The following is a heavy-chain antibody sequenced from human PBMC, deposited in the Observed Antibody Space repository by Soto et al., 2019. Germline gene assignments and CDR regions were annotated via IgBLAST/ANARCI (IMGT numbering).Heavy chain of an antibody. CDR2: IFYSGTT. CDR3: GRIKSGYSYGSIIDS. Sequence: LSLTCTVFGGSITHYYWSWIRQPPGQGLECIGYIFYSGTTTYKPSLKRRATISVDTSKNQFSLRLRSVTAADTALYYCGRIKSGYSYGSIIDSWGQGIPVTVSS. CDR1: GGSITHYY. V-gene: IGHV4-59*01. J-gene: IGHJ4*02. D-gene: IGHD5-18*01.